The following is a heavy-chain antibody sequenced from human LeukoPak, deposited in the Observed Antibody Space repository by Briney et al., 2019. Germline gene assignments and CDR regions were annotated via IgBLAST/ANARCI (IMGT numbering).Heavy chain of an antibody. V-gene: IGHV3-48*01. CDR1: GFTFSIYS. CDR2: ISSSSSTI. CDR3: AKNGAVSGYADY. D-gene: IGHD6-19*01. J-gene: IGHJ4*02. Sequence: GGSLRLSCAASGFTFSIYSMSWARQAPGKGLEWVSYISSSSSTINYADSVKGRFTISRDDAKNPPYLQINSLRAEDTAVYYCAKNGAVSGYADYWGQGTLVTVSS.